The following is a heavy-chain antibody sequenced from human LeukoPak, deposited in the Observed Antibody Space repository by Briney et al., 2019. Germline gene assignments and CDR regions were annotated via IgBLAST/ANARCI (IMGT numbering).Heavy chain of an antibody. CDR3: ARGGDDYGDSSPFDY. D-gene: IGHD4-17*01. Sequence: PGGSLRLSCAASGFTFSSYAMSWVRQAPGKGLEWVSAISGSGGSTYYADSVKGQFTISRDNSKNTLYLQMNSLRAEDTAVYYCARGGDDYGDSSPFDYWGQGALVTVSS. CDR2: ISGSGGST. V-gene: IGHV3-23*01. J-gene: IGHJ4*02. CDR1: GFTFSSYA.